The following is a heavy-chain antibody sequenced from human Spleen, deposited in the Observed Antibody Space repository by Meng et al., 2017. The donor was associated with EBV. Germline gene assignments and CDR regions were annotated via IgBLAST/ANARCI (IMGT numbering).Heavy chain of an antibody. CDR2: MYCGGTT. CDR1: GGSIRSGDSY. J-gene: IGHJ5*02. V-gene: IGHV4-39*01. D-gene: IGHD1-26*01. Sequence: QLRQTGPGLAMPSETLSLPCSVSGGSIRSGDSYWGWIRQPPGKGLQWIGSMYCGGTTYYNPSLKSRVAISMDTSKNYFSLKVSSVTAADTAVYYCAGHIDPWANSFDPWGQGALVTVSS. CDR3: AGHIDPWANSFDP.